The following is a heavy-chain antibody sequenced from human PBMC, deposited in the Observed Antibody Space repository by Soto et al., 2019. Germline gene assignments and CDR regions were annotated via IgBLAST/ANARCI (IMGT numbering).Heavy chain of an antibody. Sequence: EVQLVESGGGLVQPGGSLRLSCAASGYTFSRHWIHWVRQAPGQGPVGVSRISPDGSVTDYADFVEGRFTISRDNAKNTLYLQMSSRRAEDTAVYYCARPRSMSSSGFDIWGQGTMVIVSS. V-gene: IGHV3-74*01. J-gene: IGHJ3*02. CDR2: ISPDGSVT. CDR3: ARPRSMSSSGFDI. D-gene: IGHD1-26*01. CDR1: GYTFSRHW.